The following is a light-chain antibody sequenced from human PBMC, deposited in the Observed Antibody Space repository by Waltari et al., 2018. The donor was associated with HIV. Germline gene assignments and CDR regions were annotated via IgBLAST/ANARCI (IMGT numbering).Light chain of an antibody. CDR1: QNINSN. CDR3: QQTYSSPRYT. CDR2: GAS. J-gene: IGKJ2*01. Sequence: IQMTQAPSSLSASVRGRDCITCRSSQNINSNLNWYQQKPGKAPNLLIYGASRLQSGVPSSFIGTGSATDFTLTISSLQAEDFATYLCQQTYSSPRYTFGQGTKLDIK. V-gene: IGKV1-39*01.